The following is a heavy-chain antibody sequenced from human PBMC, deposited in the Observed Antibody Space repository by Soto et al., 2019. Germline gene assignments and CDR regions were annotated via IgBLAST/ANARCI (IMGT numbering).Heavy chain of an antibody. V-gene: IGHV3-30*04. CDR2: ISYDGSNK. CDR3: ARARICSSSWFDY. J-gene: IGHJ5*01. D-gene: IGHD6-13*01. Sequence: QVQLVESGGGVVQPGRSLRLSWAASGFTFSSYAMHGVRQAPGKGLEWVAVISYDGSNKYYADSVKGRFTITRDNSKNTRYLQMNRRRAEDTAVYYCARARICSSSWFDYWGQGTLVTVSS. CDR1: GFTFSSYA.